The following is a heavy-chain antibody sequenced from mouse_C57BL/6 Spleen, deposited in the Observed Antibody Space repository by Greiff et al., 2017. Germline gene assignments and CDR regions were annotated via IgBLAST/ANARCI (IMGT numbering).Heavy chain of an antibody. D-gene: IGHD1-1*01. CDR3: ASRGITTVVATKYFDV. Sequence: EVKLQESGPELVKPGASVKMSCKASGYTFTDYNMHWVKQSHGKSLEWIGYINPNNGGTSYNQKFKGKATLTVNKSSSTAYMELRSLTSEDSAVYYCASRGITTVVATKYFDVWGTGTTVTVSS. CDR2: INPNNGGT. V-gene: IGHV1-22*01. J-gene: IGHJ1*03. CDR1: GYTFTDYN.